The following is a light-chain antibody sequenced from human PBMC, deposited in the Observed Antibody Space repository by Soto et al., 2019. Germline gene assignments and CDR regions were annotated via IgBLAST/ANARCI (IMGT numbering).Light chain of an antibody. Sequence: EIVLTQSPGTLSLSPGEGATLSCRASQSVSSSYLAWYQQKPGQAPRLLISGASSRATGIPDRFSGSASGTDFTLTISRLEPEDFALYYCQQYGSSAYTFGQGTKLEIK. V-gene: IGKV3-20*01. J-gene: IGKJ2*01. CDR2: GAS. CDR3: QQYGSSAYT. CDR1: QSVSSSY.